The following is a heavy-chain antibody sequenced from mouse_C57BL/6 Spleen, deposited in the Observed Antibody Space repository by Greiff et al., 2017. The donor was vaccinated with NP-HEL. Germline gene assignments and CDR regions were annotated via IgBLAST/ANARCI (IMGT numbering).Heavy chain of an antibody. D-gene: IGHD1-1*02. CDR1: GFSFNTYA. J-gene: IGHJ4*01. CDR2: IRSKSNNYAT. V-gene: IGHV10-1*01. Sequence: EVQGVESGGGLVQPKGSLKLSCAASGFSFNTYAMNWVRQAPGKGLEWVARIRSKSNNYATYYADSVKDRFTISRDDSESMLYLQMNNLKTEDTAMYYCVSYSGIHAMDYWGQGTSVTVSS. CDR3: VSYSGIHAMDY.